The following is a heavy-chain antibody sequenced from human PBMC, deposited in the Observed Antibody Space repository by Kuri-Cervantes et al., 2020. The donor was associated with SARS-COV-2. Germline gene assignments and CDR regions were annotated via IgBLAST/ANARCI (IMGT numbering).Heavy chain of an antibody. V-gene: IGHV3-30-3*01. CDR3: ARVSLGGERNYYYYYYMDV. J-gene: IGHJ6*03. CDR1: GLTFSSYA. Sequence: GGSLRLSCAASGLTFSSYAMHWVRQAPGKGLEWVAVISYDGSNKYYADSVKGRFTISRDNSKNTLYLQMNSLRAEDTAVYYCARVSLGGERNYYYYYYMDVWGKGTTVTVSS. D-gene: IGHD2-21*01. CDR2: ISYDGSNK.